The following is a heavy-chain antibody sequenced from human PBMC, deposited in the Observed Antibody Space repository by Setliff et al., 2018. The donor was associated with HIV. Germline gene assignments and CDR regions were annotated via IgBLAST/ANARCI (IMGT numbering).Heavy chain of an antibody. V-gene: IGHV1-46*01. J-gene: IGHJ3*02. D-gene: IGHD5-12*01. Sequence: ASVKISCKPSGYSFTNHYMHWVRQAPGQGLEWMGVINPTGGSTRNTQKFQGRVAMTRDTSTSTVYMELSSLRSEDTAVYYCASAGAWQRNALDIWGQGTMVTVSS. CDR1: GYSFTNHY. CDR2: INPTGGST. CDR3: ASAGAWQRNALDI.